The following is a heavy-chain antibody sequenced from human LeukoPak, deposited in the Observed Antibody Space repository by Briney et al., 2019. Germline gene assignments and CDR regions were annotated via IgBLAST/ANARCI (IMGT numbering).Heavy chain of an antibody. Sequence: GGSLRLSCAASGFTFSDFYMRWIRQAPGKGLEWISYISSSGDTIYYGDSVKGRFTISRDNAKNSLYLQMNSLRAEDTAVYYCARGDKDFYYGMDVWGQGTTVTVSS. CDR3: ARGDKDFYYGMDV. V-gene: IGHV3-11*01. J-gene: IGHJ6*02. D-gene: IGHD2-15*01. CDR2: ISSSGDTI. CDR1: GFTFSDFY.